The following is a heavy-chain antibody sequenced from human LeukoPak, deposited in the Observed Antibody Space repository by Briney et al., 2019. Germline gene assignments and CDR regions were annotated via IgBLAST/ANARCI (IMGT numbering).Heavy chain of an antibody. CDR3: AREVRDSRGVQFDI. CDR1: GYTFTSYG. Sequence: ASVKVSCTASGYTFTSYGISWVRQAPGQVLEWMGWISAYNGNTNYAQKLQGRVTMTTDTSTSTAYMELRSLRSDDTAVYYCAREVRDSRGVQFDIWGQGTMVTVSS. V-gene: IGHV1-18*01. J-gene: IGHJ3*02. CDR2: ISAYNGNT. D-gene: IGHD1-1*01.